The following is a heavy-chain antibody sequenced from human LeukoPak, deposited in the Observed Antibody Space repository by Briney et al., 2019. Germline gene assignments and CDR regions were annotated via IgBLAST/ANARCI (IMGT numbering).Heavy chain of an antibody. CDR2: ISSSSSTI. J-gene: IGHJ4*02. CDR1: GFTFSSYG. Sequence: RPGGSLRLSCAASGFTFSSYGMHWARQAPGKGLEWVSYISSSSSTIYYADSVKGRFTISRDNAKNSLYLQMNSLRAEDTAVYYCARDFRRWLHPFDYWGQGTLVTVSS. CDR3: ARDFRRWLHPFDY. V-gene: IGHV3-48*01. D-gene: IGHD5-24*01.